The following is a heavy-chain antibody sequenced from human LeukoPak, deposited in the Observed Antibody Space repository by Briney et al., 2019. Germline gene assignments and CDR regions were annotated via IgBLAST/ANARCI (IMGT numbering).Heavy chain of an antibody. CDR2: INPNSGGT. V-gene: IGHV1-2*02. J-gene: IGHJ4*02. Sequence: ASVKVSCKASGYTFTGYFMHWVRQAPGQGLEWMGWINPNSGGTNYAQKFQGRVTMTRDTSISTAYMELRSLRSDDTAVYYCARDFKSWPFDYWGQGTLVTVSS. CDR1: GYTFTGYF. CDR3: ARDFKSWPFDY.